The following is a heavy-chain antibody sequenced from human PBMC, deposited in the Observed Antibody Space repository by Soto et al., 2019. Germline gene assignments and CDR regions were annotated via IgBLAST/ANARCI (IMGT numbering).Heavy chain of an antibody. CDR3: ASGHTYYYDSSGYPFGMDV. D-gene: IGHD3-22*01. Sequence: QVQLVQSGAEVKKPGSSVKVSCKASGGTFSSYAISWVRQAPGQGLEWMGGIIPIFGTANYAQKFQGRVTITADESTRTAYMELSSLRSEDTAVYYCASGHTYYYDSSGYPFGMDVWGQGTTVTVSS. CDR1: GGTFSSYA. V-gene: IGHV1-69*01. CDR2: IIPIFGTA. J-gene: IGHJ6*02.